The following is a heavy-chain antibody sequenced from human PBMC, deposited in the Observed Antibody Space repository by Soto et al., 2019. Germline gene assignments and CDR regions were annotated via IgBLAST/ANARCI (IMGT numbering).Heavy chain of an antibody. CDR3: ARSVSP. CDR2: IYYSKST. V-gene: IGHV4-59*06. Sequence: PSETLSLTCTVSDGSISPYYWSWIRQHPGKGLEWIGYIYYSKSTYYNPSLKSRVTISLDTSKNQFSLKLTSVTVADTAVYYCARSVSPWGKGTLVTVSS. CDR1: DGSISPYY. J-gene: IGHJ5*02.